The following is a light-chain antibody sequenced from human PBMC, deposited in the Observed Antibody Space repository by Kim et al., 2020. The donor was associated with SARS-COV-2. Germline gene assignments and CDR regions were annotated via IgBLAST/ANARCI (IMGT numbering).Light chain of an antibody. J-gene: IGKJ1*01. CDR3: QQYGSSSWT. CDR1: QSISSVY. Sequence: IMLTQSPGTLSLSPGERATLSCRASQSISSVYLAWYQQKPGQAPRLLIYGASSRATGIPDRFNGGGSGTDFTLTISRLEPEDFAVYYCQQYGSSSWTFGQGTKVDIK. CDR2: GAS. V-gene: IGKV3-20*01.